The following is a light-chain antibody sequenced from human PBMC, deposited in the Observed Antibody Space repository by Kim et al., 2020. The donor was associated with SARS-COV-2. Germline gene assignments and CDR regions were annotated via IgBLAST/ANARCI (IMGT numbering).Light chain of an antibody. Sequence: LLTQSPGTLSLSPGERATLSCRASQVINYLAWYQQKPGQAPRLLIYGSSSRATGIPDRFSGSGSGTDFTLTISRVEPEDSAEYFCQRSGCSPPYTFGQGTKLEI. CDR3: QRSGCSPPYT. J-gene: IGKJ2*01. CDR2: GSS. CDR1: QVINY. V-gene: IGKV3-20*01.